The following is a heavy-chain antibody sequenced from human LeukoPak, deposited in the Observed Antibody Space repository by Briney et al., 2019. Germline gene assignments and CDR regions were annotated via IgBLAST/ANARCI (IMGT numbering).Heavy chain of an antibody. D-gene: IGHD1-26*01. Sequence: ASETLSLTCAVYGGSFSGYYWSWIRQPPGKGLEWIGEINHSGSTNYNPSLKSRVTISVDTSKNQFSLKLSSVTAADTAVYYCARMDSGSYQYYFDYWGQGTLVTVSS. J-gene: IGHJ4*02. CDR1: GGSFSGYY. CDR2: INHSGST. CDR3: ARMDSGSYQYYFDY. V-gene: IGHV4-34*01.